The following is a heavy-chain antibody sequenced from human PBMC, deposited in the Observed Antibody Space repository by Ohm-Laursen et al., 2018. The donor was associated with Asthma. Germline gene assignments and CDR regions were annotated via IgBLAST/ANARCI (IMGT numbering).Heavy chain of an antibody. J-gene: IGHJ4*02. Sequence: PLRLSCAASGFTFSSYGMHWVRQAPGKGLEWVAVIWYDGSNKYYADSVKGRFTISRDNSKNTLYLQMNSLRAEDTAVYYCARDVMEWYLPAFDFWGQGTLVTVSS. CDR1: GFTFSSYG. CDR3: ARDVMEWYLPAFDF. V-gene: IGHV3-33*01. D-gene: IGHD3-3*01. CDR2: IWYDGSNK.